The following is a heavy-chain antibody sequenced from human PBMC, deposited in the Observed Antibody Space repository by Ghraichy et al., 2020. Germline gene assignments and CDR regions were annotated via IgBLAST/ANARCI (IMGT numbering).Heavy chain of an antibody. CDR3: ARGAPGSWSQNWFDP. V-gene: IGHV1-3*01. CDR2: LNAGNGNT. CDR1: GYTFTSYA. J-gene: IGHJ5*02. Sequence: ASVKVSCKASGYTFTSYAMHWVPDAPRQSLEWMVCLNAGNGNTKYSQKFQGRVTITRDTSASTAYMELSSLRSEDTAVYYCARGAPGSWSQNWFDPWGQGTLVTVSS. D-gene: IGHD6-13*01.